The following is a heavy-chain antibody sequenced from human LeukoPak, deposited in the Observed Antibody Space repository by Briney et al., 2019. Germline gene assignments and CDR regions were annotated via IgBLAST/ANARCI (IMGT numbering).Heavy chain of an antibody. CDR2: INPSGGST. D-gene: IGHD3-3*01. Sequence: ASVKVSCKASGYTFTSYYMHWVRQAPGQGLGWMGIINPSGGSTSYAQKFQGRVTMTRDMSTSTVYMELSSLRSEDTAVYYCARASAFYYDFWSGYWSSYYYYMDVWGKGTTVTVSS. CDR1: GYTFTSYY. CDR3: ARASAFYYDFWSGYWSSYYYYMDV. J-gene: IGHJ6*03. V-gene: IGHV1-46*01.